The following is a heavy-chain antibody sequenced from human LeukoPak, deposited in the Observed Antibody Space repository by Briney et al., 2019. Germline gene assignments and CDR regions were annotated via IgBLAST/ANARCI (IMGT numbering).Heavy chain of an antibody. CDR3: ARRDDYVWGSYPNYFDY. J-gene: IGHJ4*02. D-gene: IGHD3-16*02. V-gene: IGHV3-48*01. CDR1: GFTFSSYS. Sequence: GGSLRLSCAASGFTFSSYSMNWVCQAPGEGLEWVSYISSSSSTIYYADSVKGRFTISRDNAKNSLYLQMNSLRAEDTAVYYCARRDDYVWGSYPNYFDYWGQGTLVTVSS. CDR2: ISSSSSTI.